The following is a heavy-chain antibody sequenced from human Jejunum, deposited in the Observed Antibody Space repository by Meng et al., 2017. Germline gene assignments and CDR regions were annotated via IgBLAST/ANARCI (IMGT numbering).Heavy chain of an antibody. Sequence: GSLRLSCAVSGYSISSGYYWAWIRQPPGKGLEWVGRIYHSGSTDYNPSLKSRITISVDTSKNQISMILTSVTAADTAIYYCARVYIGYSHDYWGQGNLVNGAS. CDR2: IYHSGST. CDR3: ARVYIGYSHDY. CDR1: GYSISSGYY. D-gene: IGHD5-18*01. V-gene: IGHV4-38-2*01. J-gene: IGHJ4*02.